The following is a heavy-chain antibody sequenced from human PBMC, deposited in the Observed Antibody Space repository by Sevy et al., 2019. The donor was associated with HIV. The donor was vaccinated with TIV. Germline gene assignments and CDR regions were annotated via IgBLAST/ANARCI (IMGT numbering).Heavy chain of an antibody. CDR2: IRGSGGST. CDR3: AKAFLIGIFGVVDY. CDR1: GITFSNYS. V-gene: IGHV3-23*01. Sequence: GALRLSFSASGITFSNYSIGLVPQGPGEGLGVGSAIRGSGGSTYYADSVKGRLTISRDNSKNTLYLQMNSLRAEDTAVYYCAKAFLIGIFGVVDYWGQGTLVTVSS. J-gene: IGHJ4*02. D-gene: IGHD3-3*01.